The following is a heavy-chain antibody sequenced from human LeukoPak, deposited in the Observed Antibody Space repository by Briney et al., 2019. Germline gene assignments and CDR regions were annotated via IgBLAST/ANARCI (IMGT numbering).Heavy chain of an antibody. V-gene: IGHV3-21*01. Sequence: PGGSLRLSCAASGFTFSSYSMNWVRQAPGKGLEWVSSISSSSSCIYYADSVKGRFTISRDNAKNSLYLQMNSLRAEDTAVYYCATATRATYGDYFGYWGQGILVTVSS. CDR3: ATATRATYGDYFGY. D-gene: IGHD4-17*01. J-gene: IGHJ4*02. CDR1: GFTFSSYS. CDR2: ISSSSSCI.